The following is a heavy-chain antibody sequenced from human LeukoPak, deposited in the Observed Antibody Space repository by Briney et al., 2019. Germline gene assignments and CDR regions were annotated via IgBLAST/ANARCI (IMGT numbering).Heavy chain of an antibody. Sequence: GGSLRLSCAASGFTLSSYAMSWVRQAPGKGLEWVSAISGSGGSTYYADSVKGRFTISRDNSKNTLYLQMNSLRAEDTAVYYCACPGDCSGGSCYAFDYWGQGTLVTVSS. D-gene: IGHD2-15*01. J-gene: IGHJ4*02. V-gene: IGHV3-23*01. CDR2: ISGSGGST. CDR1: GFTLSSYA. CDR3: ACPGDCSGGSCYAFDY.